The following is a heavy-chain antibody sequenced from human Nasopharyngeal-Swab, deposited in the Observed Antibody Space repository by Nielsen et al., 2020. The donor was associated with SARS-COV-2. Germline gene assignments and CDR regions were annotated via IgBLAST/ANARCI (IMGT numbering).Heavy chain of an antibody. CDR2: IKSKTDGGTT. CDR1: GFTFSNAW. CDR3: TTVRGWYLRPDYYYYYYMEV. Sequence: GESLKISCAASGFTFSNAWMSWVRQAPGKGLEWVGRIKSKTDGGTTDYAAPVKVIFTISRSDSKNTLYLQMNSLKTEDTAVYYCTTVRGWYLRPDYYYYYYMEVWGKGTTVTVSS. V-gene: IGHV3-15*01. J-gene: IGHJ6*03. D-gene: IGHD6-19*01.